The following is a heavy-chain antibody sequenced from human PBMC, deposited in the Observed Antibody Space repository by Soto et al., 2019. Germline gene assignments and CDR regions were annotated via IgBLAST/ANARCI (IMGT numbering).Heavy chain of an antibody. CDR3: ARGGRAQFPNNAFYL. CDR1: GATFTSFA. CDR2: IIPFFGTA. V-gene: IGHV1-69*13. D-gene: IGHD3-16*01. J-gene: IGHJ3*01. Sequence: SVKVSCKASGATFTSFAISWVRQAPGQGLEWMGGIIPFFGTANYTQKPQGRVPINEDDSTSTAHMEQSSQRSEDSGVYYCARGGRAQFPNNAFYLLGPGTTGNRL.